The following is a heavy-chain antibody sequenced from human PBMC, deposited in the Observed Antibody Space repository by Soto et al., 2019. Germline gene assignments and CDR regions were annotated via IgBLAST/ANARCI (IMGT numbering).Heavy chain of an antibody. V-gene: IGHV3-74*03. CDR2: LSSDGFGA. CDR1: DFSLSPYW. CDR3: ARDLGGPDY. Sequence: GGSLRLSCAASDFSLSPYWMHWVRQVPGRGLEWVARLSSDGFGAAYADSVKGRFFISRDIARNTLSLQMNSLRADDTAVYYCARDLGGPDYWGRGTSVTISS. J-gene: IGHJ4*02. D-gene: IGHD3-16*01.